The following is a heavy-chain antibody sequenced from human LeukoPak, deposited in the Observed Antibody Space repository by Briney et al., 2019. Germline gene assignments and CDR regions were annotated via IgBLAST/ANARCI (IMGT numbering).Heavy chain of an antibody. D-gene: IGHD1-26*01. V-gene: IGHV3-23*01. J-gene: IGHJ4*02. CDR2: VSGSGGNT. CDR1: GFTFSSSA. Sequence: GGSLRLSCAASGFTFSSSAMSWVRQAPGKGLEWVSGVSGSGGNTYYAGSVKGRFTISRDKSKNTLYLQMNSLRAEDTAVYYCAKAGSIRFGYWGQGTLVTVSS. CDR3: AKAGSIRFGY.